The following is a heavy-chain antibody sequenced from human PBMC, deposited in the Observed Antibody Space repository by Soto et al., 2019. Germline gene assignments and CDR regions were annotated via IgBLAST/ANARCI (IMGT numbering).Heavy chain of an antibody. CDR1: GDSFNDYY. D-gene: IGHD3-9*01. J-gene: IGHJ4*02. Sequence: GASVKVSCKSSGDSFNDYYLHWVRQAPGQGLEWMGWISANNDNTNYAQKLQGRVTMTTDTSTSTAYMELRSLRSDDTTVYYCARDGLRYFDWFSDDYWGQGTLVTVSS. CDR3: ARDGLRYFDWFSDDY. V-gene: IGHV1-18*04. CDR2: ISANNDNT.